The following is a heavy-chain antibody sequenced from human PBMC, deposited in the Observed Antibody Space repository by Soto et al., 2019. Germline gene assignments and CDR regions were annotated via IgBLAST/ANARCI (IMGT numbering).Heavy chain of an antibody. CDR2: IYRDDDK. CDR1: GFSLSTGGVG. D-gene: IGHD2-21*02. J-gene: IGHJ6*02. V-gene: IGHV2-5*02. Sequence: QITLKESGPTLVKPTQTLTLTCTFSGFSLSTGGVGVGWIRQPPGKALEWLALIYRDDDKRYSPSLRSRLTFSRDTSKNQVVLTMTNMDPVDTATYHCIQSRCGGDCLQSYASHYYYGMDVWGQGTTVTVSS. CDR3: IQSRCGGDCLQSYASHYYYGMDV.